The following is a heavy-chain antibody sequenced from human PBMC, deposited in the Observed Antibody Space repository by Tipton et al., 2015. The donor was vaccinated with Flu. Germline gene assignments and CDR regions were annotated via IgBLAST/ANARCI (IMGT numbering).Heavy chain of an antibody. CDR1: GFTFSSYE. CDR3: ARGSRTRLKWFSNNWFDP. D-gene: IGHD2-15*01. J-gene: IGHJ5*02. CDR2: ISSSGSTI. Sequence: GSLRLSCAASGFTFSSYEMNWVRQAPGKGLEWVSYISSSGSTIYYADSVKGRFTISRDNAKNSLYLQMNSLRAEDTAVYYCARGSRTRLKWFSNNWFDPWGQGTLVTVSS. V-gene: IGHV3-48*03.